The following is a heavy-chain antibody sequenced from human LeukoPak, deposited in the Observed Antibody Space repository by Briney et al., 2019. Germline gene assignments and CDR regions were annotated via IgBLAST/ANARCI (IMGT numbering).Heavy chain of an antibody. CDR2: ISAYNGNT. CDR3: ARDSDFWSGPGIRFGP. CDR1: GYTFTSYG. V-gene: IGHV1-18*01. J-gene: IGHJ5*02. D-gene: IGHD3-3*01. Sequence: ASVKVSCKASGYTFTSYGISWVRQAPGQGLEWMGWISAYNGNTNYAQKLQGRVTMTTDTSTSTAYMELRSLRSDDTAVYYCARDSDFWSGPGIRFGPWGQGTLVTVSS.